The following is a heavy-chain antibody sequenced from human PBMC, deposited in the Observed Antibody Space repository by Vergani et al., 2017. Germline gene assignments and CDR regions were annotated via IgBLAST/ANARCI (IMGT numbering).Heavy chain of an antibody. CDR1: GGSFSGYY. V-gene: IGHV4-34*01. D-gene: IGHD3-10*01. CDR3: ARDSPGGYYGSEGWFDP. CDR2: INHSGST. Sequence: QVQLQQWGAGLLKPSETLSLTCAVYGGSFSGYYWSWIRQPPGKGLEWIGEINHSGSTNYNPSLKSRVTISVDTSKNQFCLKLSSVTAADTAVYYCARDSPGGYYGSEGWFDPWGQGTLVTVSS. J-gene: IGHJ5*02.